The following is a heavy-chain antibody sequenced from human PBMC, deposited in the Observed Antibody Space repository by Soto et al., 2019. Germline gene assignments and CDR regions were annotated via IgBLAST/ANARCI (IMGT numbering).Heavy chain of an antibody. V-gene: IGHV1-18*01. D-gene: IGHD5-18*01. CDR3: ARGYINLPGYYYYGMDV. CDR1: GYTFTNYG. Sequence: ASVKVSCKASGYTFTNYGISWVRQAPGQGLEWMGWISAYNGNTNYAHKLQGRVTMTTDTSTSTAYMELRSLRSDDTAVYYCARGYINLPGYYYYGMDVWGQGTTVTVSS. J-gene: IGHJ6*02. CDR2: ISAYNGNT.